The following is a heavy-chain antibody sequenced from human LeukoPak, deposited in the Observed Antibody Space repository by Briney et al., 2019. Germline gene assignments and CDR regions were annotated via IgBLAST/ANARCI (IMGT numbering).Heavy chain of an antibody. J-gene: IGHJ1*01. CDR3: AKGPHSSSWYHYIQY. CDR1: GFTFSSYG. D-gene: IGHD6-13*01. Sequence: GGSLRLSCAASGFTFSSYGMHWVRQAPGKGLEWVAVISDDGSNKYYADSVMGRFTISRDNSKNTLYLQMNSLRAEDTAVYYCAKGPHSSSWYHYIQYWGQGTLVTVSS. CDR2: ISDDGSNK. V-gene: IGHV3-30*18.